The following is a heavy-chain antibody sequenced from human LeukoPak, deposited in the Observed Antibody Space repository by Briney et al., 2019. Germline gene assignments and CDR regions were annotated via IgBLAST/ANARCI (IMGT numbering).Heavy chain of an antibody. CDR1: GGSISSYY. CDR3: ARASYSYDINGWVPFDY. Sequence: SETLSLTCTVSGGSISSYYWSWIRQPAGKGLEWFGRIHTSGSTNYNPSLKSRVTISGDTSKNQFSLRLSSVTAADTAVYYCARASYSYDINGWVPFDYWGQGTLVTVSS. V-gene: IGHV4-4*07. D-gene: IGHD3-22*01. J-gene: IGHJ4*02. CDR2: IHTSGST.